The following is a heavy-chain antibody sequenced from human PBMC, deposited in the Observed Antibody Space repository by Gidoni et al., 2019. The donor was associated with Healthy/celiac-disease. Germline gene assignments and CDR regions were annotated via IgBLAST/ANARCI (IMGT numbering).Heavy chain of an antibody. CDR2: INHSRSP. CDR3: ARGIFPTDYYYYGMDV. Sequence: QVQLQQWGAGLLKPSETLSLTRAVYGGSFRGYYWSWIRQPPGKGLEWIGEINHSRSPNYNPSLKSRVTISVETSKNQFSRKVSSVTAADTAVYYWARGIFPTDYYYYGMDVWGQGTTVTVSS. CDR1: GGSFRGYY. V-gene: IGHV4-34*01. J-gene: IGHJ6*02.